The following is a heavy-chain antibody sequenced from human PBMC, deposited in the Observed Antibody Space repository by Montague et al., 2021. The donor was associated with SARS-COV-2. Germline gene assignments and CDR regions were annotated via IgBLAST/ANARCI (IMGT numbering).Heavy chain of an antibody. V-gene: IGHV4-34*01. D-gene: IGHD3-10*01. Sequence: SETLSITCAVYGGSLSGYYWSWIRQPPEKGLEWIGEINHSANTKYNPSLKSPVTISSDTSKNQFSLKMNSVTAADTATYYCASGIYPSGSYDNRYYYGLDIWGQGTTVIVSS. J-gene: IGHJ6*02. CDR2: INHSANT. CDR1: GGSLSGYY. CDR3: ASGIYPSGSYDNRYYYGLDI.